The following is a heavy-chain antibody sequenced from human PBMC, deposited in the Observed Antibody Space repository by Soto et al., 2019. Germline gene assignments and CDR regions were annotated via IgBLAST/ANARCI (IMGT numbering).Heavy chain of an antibody. Sequence: QVHLVESGGGVVQPGRSLRLSCAASGFSFSSHGMHWVRQAPGKGLEWVAVIWYDGSKKYYADSVKGRFTISRDNSKNTLYQQMNSLRAEDTAVYYCARDAISSRPGWFGPWGEGALVTVSS. J-gene: IGHJ5*02. D-gene: IGHD2-2*02. CDR1: GFSFSSHG. CDR3: ARDAISSRPGWFGP. CDR2: IWYDGSKK. V-gene: IGHV3-33*01.